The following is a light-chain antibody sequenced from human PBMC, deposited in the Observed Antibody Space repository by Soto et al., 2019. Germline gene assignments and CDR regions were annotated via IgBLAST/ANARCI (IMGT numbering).Light chain of an antibody. CDR1: QSTSSY. Sequence: DILMTQSPSSLSAAVGDRVTITCRASQSTSSYLNWYQQKPGKAPKLLIYAASSLQSGVPSRFSGSGSGTDFTLTISSLQPEDFATYYCQQSYSTPLTFGGGTKVEIK. V-gene: IGKV1-39*01. CDR2: AAS. CDR3: QQSYSTPLT. J-gene: IGKJ4*01.